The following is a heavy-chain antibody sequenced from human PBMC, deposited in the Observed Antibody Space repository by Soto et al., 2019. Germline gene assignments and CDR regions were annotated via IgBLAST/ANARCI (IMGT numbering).Heavy chain of an antibody. CDR3: GFGRFPSPVFDI. Sequence: PSETLSLTCTVSGGSISSGGYYWSWIRQHPGKGLEWIGYIYYSGSTYYNPSLKSRVTISVDTSKNQFSLKLSSVTAADTAVYYCGFGRFPSPVFDIWGQGTMVTVS. V-gene: IGHV4-31*03. CDR1: GGSISSGGYY. CDR2: IYYSGST. D-gene: IGHD3-10*01. J-gene: IGHJ3*02.